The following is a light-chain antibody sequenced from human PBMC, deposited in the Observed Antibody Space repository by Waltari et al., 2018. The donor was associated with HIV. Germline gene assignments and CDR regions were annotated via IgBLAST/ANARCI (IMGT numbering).Light chain of an antibody. CDR2: WAS. J-gene: IGKJ2*01. CDR3: QQYYSTPYT. CDR1: QSVFYSSNNKNS. Sequence: IVMTQSPESLAVSLGERATINCKSSQSVFYSSNNKNSLAWYQQKPGQPPRFLIYWASTRESGVPDRFSGSGSGTDFTLTISSLQAEDVAVYYCQQYYSTPYTFGQGTKLEIK. V-gene: IGKV4-1*01.